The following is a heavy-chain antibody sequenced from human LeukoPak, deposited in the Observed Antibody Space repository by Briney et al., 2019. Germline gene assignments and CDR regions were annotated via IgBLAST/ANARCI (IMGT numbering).Heavy chain of an antibody. CDR2: ISYSGSTI. CDR3: ARDRDYSFDY. Sequence: GSLRLSCAASGFTFSRYSINWVRQAPGKGLEWVSYISYSGSTIYYADSVKGRFTISRDNAKNSLYLQMNSLRVEDTALYYCARDRDYSFDYWGQGTLVTVSS. D-gene: IGHD3-16*01. J-gene: IGHJ4*02. CDR1: GFTFSRYS. V-gene: IGHV3-48*01.